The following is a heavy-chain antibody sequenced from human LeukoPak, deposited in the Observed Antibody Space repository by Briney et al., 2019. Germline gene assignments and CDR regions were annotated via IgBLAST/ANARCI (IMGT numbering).Heavy chain of an antibody. CDR1: GLSVSSNY. J-gene: IGHJ6*02. Sequence: PGGSLRLSCAASGLSVSSNYMIWVRQAPEKGLEWVSLIYSGDSTDYADSVKGRFTISRDNSKNTVYLQMNSLRAEDTAVYYCARVGYCSGGRCYSGYHYGMDVWGQGTTVTVSS. D-gene: IGHD2-15*01. CDR3: ARVGYCSGGRCYSGYHYGMDV. CDR2: IYSGDST. V-gene: IGHV3-53*01.